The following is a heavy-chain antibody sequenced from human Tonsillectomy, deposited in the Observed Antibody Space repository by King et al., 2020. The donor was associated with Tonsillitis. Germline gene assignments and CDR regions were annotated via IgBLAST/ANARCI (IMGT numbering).Heavy chain of an antibody. CDR2: IFSNDEK. J-gene: IGHJ4*02. D-gene: IGHD6-13*01. Sequence: VTLKESGPVLVKPTETLTLTCTVSGFSLSNARMGVSWIRQPPGKALEWLAHIFSNDEKSYSTSLKNRLTISKDTSKSQVVLTLSNMDPVDTATYCCARMGYSSTWRLNYFDYWGQGTLVTVSS. V-gene: IGHV2-26*01. CDR3: ARMGYSSTWRLNYFDY. CDR1: GFSLSNARMG.